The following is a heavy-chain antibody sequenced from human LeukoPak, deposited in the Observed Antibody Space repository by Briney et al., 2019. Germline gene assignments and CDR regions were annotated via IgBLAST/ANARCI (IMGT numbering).Heavy chain of an antibody. V-gene: IGHV1-8*03. CDR1: GYTFTSCD. D-gene: IGHD3-22*01. Sequence: GSSVKVSCKASGYTFTSCDINWVRQVTGQGLEWMGWMNPNSGNTGYAQKFQGRVTITRDTSISTAYMELSSLRSEDTAVYYCARGYYYDSSGYYPSGWFDPWGQGTLVTVSS. CDR2: MNPNSGNT. J-gene: IGHJ5*02. CDR3: ARGYYYDSSGYYPSGWFDP.